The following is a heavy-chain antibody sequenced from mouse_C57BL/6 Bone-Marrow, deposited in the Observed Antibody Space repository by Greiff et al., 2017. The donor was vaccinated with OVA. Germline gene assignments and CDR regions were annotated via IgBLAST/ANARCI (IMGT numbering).Heavy chain of an antibody. CDR3: ARRIWDDYGFDY. Sequence: EVKVVESGGGLVKPGGSLKLSCAASGFTFSDYGMHWVRQAPEKGLEWVAYISSGSSTLYYADTVKGRFTIHRDNAKNTLFLQMTSLRSEDTAMYYCARRIWDDYGFDYWGQGTTLTVSS. V-gene: IGHV5-17*01. CDR1: GFTFSDYG. D-gene: IGHD2-4*01. J-gene: IGHJ2*01. CDR2: ISSGSSTL.